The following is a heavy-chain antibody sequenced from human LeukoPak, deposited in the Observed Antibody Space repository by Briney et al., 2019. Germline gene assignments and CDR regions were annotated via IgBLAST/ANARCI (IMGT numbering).Heavy chain of an antibody. Sequence: PSETLSLTCTVSGGSIRSSTYSWGWIRQPPGKGLEWIGNIYYSGSTFYNPSLKTRVTISRDMSKNQFSLTLSSVTAADTAMFYWGGDGGGGGAFDIWGQGTMVTVSS. CDR1: GGSIRSSTYS. J-gene: IGHJ3*02. D-gene: IGHD3-16*01. V-gene: IGHV4-39*01. CDR3: GGDGGGGGAFDI. CDR2: IYYSGST.